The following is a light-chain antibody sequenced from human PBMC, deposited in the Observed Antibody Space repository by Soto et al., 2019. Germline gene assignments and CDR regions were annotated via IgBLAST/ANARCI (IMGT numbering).Light chain of an antibody. Sequence: MVETRSPPTLSITTGERATLSCRASQSVSILLAWYQQKPGQAHRLLIHGATTRATGIPARFSGSGSGTEFTLTISSLLSEDFAVYYCPQYTNQPRTSGQGTQVAIK. CDR1: QSVSIL. V-gene: IGKV3-15*01. CDR3: PQYTNQPRT. CDR2: GAT. J-gene: IGKJ1*01.